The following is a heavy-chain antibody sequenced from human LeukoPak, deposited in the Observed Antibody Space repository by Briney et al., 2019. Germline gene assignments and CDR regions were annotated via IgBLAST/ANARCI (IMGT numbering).Heavy chain of an antibody. Sequence: ETLSLTCTVSGGSISSSSYYWGWIRQPPGKGLEWIGSIYYSGSTYYNPSLKSRVTISVDTSKNQFSLKLSSVTAADTAVCYCARMIAVAGTFAGFDYWGQGTLVTVSS. CDR3: ARMIAVAGTFAGFDY. J-gene: IGHJ4*02. D-gene: IGHD6-19*01. CDR1: GGSISSSSYY. CDR2: IYYSGST. V-gene: IGHV4-39*07.